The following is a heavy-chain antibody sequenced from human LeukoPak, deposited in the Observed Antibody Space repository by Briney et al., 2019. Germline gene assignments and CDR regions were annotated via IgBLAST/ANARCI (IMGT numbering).Heavy chain of an antibody. J-gene: IGHJ5*02. CDR3: ARGGVAYEPNWFDP. CDR1: GFTFSSYG. V-gene: IGHV3-30*02. D-gene: IGHD3-10*01. CDR2: IRYDGSNK. Sequence: GGSLRLSCAASGFTFSSYGMHWVRQAPGKGLEWVAFIRYDGSNKYYADSVKGRFTISRDNSKNTLYLQMNSLRAEDTAVYYCARGGVAYEPNWFDPWGQGTLVTVSS.